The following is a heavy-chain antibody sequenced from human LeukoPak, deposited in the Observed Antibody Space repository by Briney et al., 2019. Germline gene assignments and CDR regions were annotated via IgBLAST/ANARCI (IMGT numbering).Heavy chain of an antibody. J-gene: IGHJ4*02. CDR2: IKEDGSER. CDR3: AKTVRYSSSWYVGPLGYFDY. V-gene: IGHV3-7*03. Sequence: GGSLRLSCEGSAFIFSGHWMNWVRQTPGKGLEWVASIKEDGSERQYVDSVKGRFSISRDNTKGSLFLQLNSLRAEDTAVYYCAKTVRYSSSWYVGPLGYFDYWGQGTLVTVSS. CDR1: AFIFSGHW. D-gene: IGHD6-13*01.